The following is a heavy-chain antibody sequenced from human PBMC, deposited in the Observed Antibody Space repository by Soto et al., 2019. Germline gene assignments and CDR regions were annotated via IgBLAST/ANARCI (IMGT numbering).Heavy chain of an antibody. CDR2: ISSSSSYI. V-gene: IGHV3-21*01. J-gene: IGHJ4*02. D-gene: IGHD1-26*01. CDR3: ARDWDPSGPHDY. CDR1: GFTFSSYS. Sequence: GGSLRLSCAASGFTFSSYSMNWVRQAPGKGLEWVSSISSSSSYIYYADSVKGRFTISRDNAKNSLYLQMNSLRAEDTAVYYCARDWDPSGPHDYWGQGTLVTVSS.